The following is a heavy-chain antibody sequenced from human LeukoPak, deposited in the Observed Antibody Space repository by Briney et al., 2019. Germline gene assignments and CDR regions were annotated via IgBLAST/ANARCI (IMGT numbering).Heavy chain of an antibody. V-gene: IGHV1-2*02. Sequence: GSVKVSSKAFGYTFTGYYIHWVRQAPGQGLEWMGWINPNSGGTNYAQKFQGRVTMTRDTSISTAYMELSRLRSDDTAVYYCARVPANTATTNFDHWGQGTQVAVSS. CDR1: GYTFTGYY. CDR2: INPNSGGT. J-gene: IGHJ4*02. CDR3: ARVPANTATTNFDH. D-gene: IGHD4-17*01.